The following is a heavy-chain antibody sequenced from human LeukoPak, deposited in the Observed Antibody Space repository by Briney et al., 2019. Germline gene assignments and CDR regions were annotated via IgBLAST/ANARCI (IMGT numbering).Heavy chain of an antibody. J-gene: IGHJ4*02. CDR3: ARDRARGYSYGYPDY. V-gene: IGHV4-39*07. CDR2: IYYSGGT. CDR1: GGSISSSSYY. D-gene: IGHD5-18*01. Sequence: SETLSLTCTVSGGSISSSSYYWGWIRQPPGKGLEWIGSIYYSGGTYYNPSLKSRVTISVDTSKNQFSLKLSSVTAADTAMYYCARDRARGYSYGYPDYWGQGTPVTVSS.